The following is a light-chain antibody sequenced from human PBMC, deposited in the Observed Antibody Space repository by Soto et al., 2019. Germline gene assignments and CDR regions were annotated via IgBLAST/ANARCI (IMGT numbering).Light chain of an antibody. V-gene: IGKV1-39*01. CDR2: ATS. Sequence: DIQMTQSPSSLSASVGDRVNLTCRASQSVSRYLNWYQQISGKAPRLLIFATSSLHTGVPSRFSGSGSRTDFTLTISNLQPEDFATYYCQQTYKTPLTFGQGTKVEVK. J-gene: IGKJ1*01. CDR3: QQTYKTPLT. CDR1: QSVSRY.